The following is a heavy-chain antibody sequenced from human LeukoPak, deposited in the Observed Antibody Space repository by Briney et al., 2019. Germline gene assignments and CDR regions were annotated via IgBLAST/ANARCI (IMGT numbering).Heavy chain of an antibody. CDR1: GGSISSYY. V-gene: IGHV4-59*01. J-gene: IGHJ5*02. D-gene: IGHD3-9*01. CDR2: IYYSGST. Sequence: SETLSLTCTVSGGSISSYYWSWIRQPPGKGLEWIGYIYYSGSTNYNPSLKSRVTISVDTSKNQFSLKLSSVTAADTAVYYCARYSSQIRYFDYPWNWFDPWGQGTLVTVSS. CDR3: ARYSSQIRYFDYPWNWFDP.